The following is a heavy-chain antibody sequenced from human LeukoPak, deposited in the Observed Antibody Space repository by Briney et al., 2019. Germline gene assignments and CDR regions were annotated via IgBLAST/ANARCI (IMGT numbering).Heavy chain of an antibody. CDR3: ARDQFGIYIVDYYYMDV. CDR2: IYTSGST. CDR1: GGSISSGSYY. D-gene: IGHD3-16*01. Sequence: PSDTLSLTCTVSGGSISSGSYYWSWIRQPAGKGLEWIGRIYTSGSTNYNPSLKSRVTISVETSKNQFSLKLSSVTAAETAVYYCARDQFGIYIVDYYYMDVWGKGTTVTVSS. V-gene: IGHV4-61*02. J-gene: IGHJ6*03.